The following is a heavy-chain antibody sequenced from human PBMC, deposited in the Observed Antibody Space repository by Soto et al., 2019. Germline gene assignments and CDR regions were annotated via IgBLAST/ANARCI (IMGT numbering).Heavy chain of an antibody. CDR2: IYYSGST. CDR1: GGSISSSSYY. D-gene: IGHD6-19*01. CDR3: ARHPPFRDSSGWFDY. V-gene: IGHV4-39*01. Sequence: QLQLQESGPGLVKPSETLSLTCTVSGGSISSSSYYWGWIRQPPGKGLEWIGSIYYSGSTYYNPSLKSRVTISVDTSKNQFSLKLSSVTAADTAVYYCARHPPFRDSSGWFDYWGQGTLVTVSS. J-gene: IGHJ5*01.